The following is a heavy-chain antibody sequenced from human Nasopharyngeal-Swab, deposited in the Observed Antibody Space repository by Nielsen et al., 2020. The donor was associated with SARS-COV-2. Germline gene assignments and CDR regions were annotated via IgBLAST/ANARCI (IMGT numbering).Heavy chain of an antibody. CDR3: ARAQNVLRFLEWTQPFDY. V-gene: IGHV3-21*01. Sequence: WIHQPPGKGLEWVSSISSSSSYIYYADSVKGRFTISRDNAKNSLYLQMNSLRAEDTAVYYCARAQNVLRFLEWTQPFDYWGQGTLVTVSS. CDR2: ISSSSSYI. D-gene: IGHD3-3*01. J-gene: IGHJ4*02.